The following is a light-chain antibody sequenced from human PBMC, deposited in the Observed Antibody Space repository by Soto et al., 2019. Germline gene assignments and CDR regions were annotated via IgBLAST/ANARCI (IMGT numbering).Light chain of an antibody. CDR3: SSYAGSNNFDV. J-gene: IGLJ1*01. Sequence: ALTQPPSASGSPGQSVTISCTGTSSDVGGYNYVSWYQQHPGKAPKLMIYEVFKRPSGVPDRFSGSKSGNTASLTVSGLQAEDEADYYCSSYAGSNNFDVFGTGTKVTVL. CDR2: EVF. V-gene: IGLV2-8*01. CDR1: SSDVGGYNY.